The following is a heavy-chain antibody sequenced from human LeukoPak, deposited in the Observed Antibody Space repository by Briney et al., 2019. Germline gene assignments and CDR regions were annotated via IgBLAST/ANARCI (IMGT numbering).Heavy chain of an antibody. V-gene: IGHV4-59*11. Sequence: SETLSLTCTVSGGSISSHYWGWIRQPPGKGLEWIGYIYYSGSTNYNPSLKSRVTISVDTSKNQFSLKLSSVTAADTAVYYCARVYRGFLIDYWGQGTLVTVSS. D-gene: IGHD2-2*02. CDR3: ARVYRGFLIDY. J-gene: IGHJ4*02. CDR1: GGSISSHY. CDR2: IYYSGST.